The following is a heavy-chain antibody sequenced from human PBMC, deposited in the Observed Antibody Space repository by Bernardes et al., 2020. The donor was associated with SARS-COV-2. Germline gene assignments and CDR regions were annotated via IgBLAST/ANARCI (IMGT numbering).Heavy chain of an antibody. CDR3: ARGAPREVHIVVVVAATRGDDAFDI. Sequence: ASVKVSCKASGYTFTSYYMHWVRQAPGQGLEWMGIINPSGGSTSYAQKFQGRVTMTRDTSTSTVYMELSSLRSEDTAVYYCARGAPREVHIVVVVAATRGDDAFDIWGQGTMVTVSS. V-gene: IGHV1-46*01. CDR1: GYTFTSYY. D-gene: IGHD2-15*01. J-gene: IGHJ3*02. CDR2: INPSGGST.